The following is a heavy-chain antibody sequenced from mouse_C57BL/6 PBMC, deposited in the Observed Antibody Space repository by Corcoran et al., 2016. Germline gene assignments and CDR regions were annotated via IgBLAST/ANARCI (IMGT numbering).Heavy chain of an antibody. J-gene: IGHJ2*01. CDR3: ERVLRWYFDY. CDR1: GYTFTDYY. CDR2: INPNNGGT. Sequence: EVQLQQSGPELVKPGASVKISCKASGYTFTDYYMNWVKQSHGKSLEWIGDINPNNGGTSYNQKFKGKATLTVDKSSSTAYMELRSLTSEDSAVYYCERVLRWYFDYWGQGTTLTVSS. D-gene: IGHD1-1*01. V-gene: IGHV1-26*01.